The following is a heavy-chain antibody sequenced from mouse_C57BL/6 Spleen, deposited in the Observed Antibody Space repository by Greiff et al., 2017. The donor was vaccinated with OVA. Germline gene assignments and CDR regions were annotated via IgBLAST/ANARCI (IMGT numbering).Heavy chain of an antibody. Sequence: QVQLKQSGPELVKPGASVKISCKASGYAFSSSWMNWVKQRPGKGLEWIGRIYPGDGDTNYNGKFKGQATLTADKSPSTAYMQLSSLTSEDSAVYFCARRGTAQATLDYWGQGTTLTVSS. V-gene: IGHV1-82*01. CDR1: GYAFSSSW. J-gene: IGHJ2*01. CDR3: ARRGTAQATLDY. CDR2: IYPGDGDT. D-gene: IGHD3-2*02.